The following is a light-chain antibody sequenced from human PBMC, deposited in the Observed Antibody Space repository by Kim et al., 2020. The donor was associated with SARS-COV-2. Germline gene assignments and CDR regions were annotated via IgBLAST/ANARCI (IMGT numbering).Light chain of an antibody. CDR3: NSRESGVNHVV. CDR1: SLGSDY. Sequence: ALGNTVRITGQDDSLGSDYASWYQQKPGQAPVLVIYEKNNRPSGIPERFSGSSSGNTASLTITGAQAEDEADYYCNSRESGVNHVVFGGGTKLTVL. CDR2: EKN. J-gene: IGLJ3*02. V-gene: IGLV3-19*01.